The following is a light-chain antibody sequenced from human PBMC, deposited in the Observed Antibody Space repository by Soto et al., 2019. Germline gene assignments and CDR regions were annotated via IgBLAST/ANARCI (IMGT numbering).Light chain of an antibody. Sequence: ERVMTQSPAALAVSPGERATLSCRASQGVGTNLAWYQQKPGQAPRLLIYGVSTRASDIPTRFSGSGSGTEFTLTISSLQSEDSAIYFCHQYYSWPPSFGQGTKLEIK. CDR3: HQYYSWPPS. V-gene: IGKV3D-15*01. J-gene: IGKJ2*03. CDR1: QGVGTN. CDR2: GVS.